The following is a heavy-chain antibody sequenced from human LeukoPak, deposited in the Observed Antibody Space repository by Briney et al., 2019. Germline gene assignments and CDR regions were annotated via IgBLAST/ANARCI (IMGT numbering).Heavy chain of an antibody. CDR3: AKVQFNWGPIDY. J-gene: IGHJ4*02. V-gene: IGHV3-23*01. D-gene: IGHD7-27*01. CDR1: GFTFSNFA. Sequence: GGSLRLSCAASGFTFSNFAIRWVRQVPGKGLEWVSSIDGSGDKTHYPDPVRGRFTVPRDNSKNTLYLQMNSLRVEDTATYFCAKVQFNWGPIDYWGQGTPVIVSS. CDR2: IDGSGDKT.